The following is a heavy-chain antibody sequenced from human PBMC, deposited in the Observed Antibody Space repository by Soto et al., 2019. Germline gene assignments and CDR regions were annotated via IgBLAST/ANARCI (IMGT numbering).Heavy chain of an antibody. CDR2: MNPNSGNT. D-gene: IGHD5-12*01. CDR3: ARWDYDYQALLDS. Sequence: QVQLVQSGAEVKKSGASVKVSCKASGYTFTSHDINWVRQATGQGLEWMGWMNPNSGNTGYAQKFQRRVTMTRNTSTRSTYMELSTRRLEDTAVSYCARWDYDYQALLDSWGQGTLVTVSS. V-gene: IGHV1-8*01. CDR1: GYTFTSHD. J-gene: IGHJ4*02.